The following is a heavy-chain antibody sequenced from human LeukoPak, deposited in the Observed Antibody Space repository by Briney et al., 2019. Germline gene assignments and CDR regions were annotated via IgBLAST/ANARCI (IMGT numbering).Heavy chain of an antibody. Sequence: SETLSLTCTVSGGSISSYYWSWIRQPPGKGLEWIGYIYYSGSTNYNPSLKSRVTISVDTSKNQFSLKLSSVTAADTAVYYCARGERGYSYGKGGYYYGMDVWGQGTTVTVSS. CDR3: ARGERGYSYGKGGYYYGMDV. J-gene: IGHJ6*02. CDR1: GGSISSYY. V-gene: IGHV4-59*01. D-gene: IGHD5-18*01. CDR2: IYYSGST.